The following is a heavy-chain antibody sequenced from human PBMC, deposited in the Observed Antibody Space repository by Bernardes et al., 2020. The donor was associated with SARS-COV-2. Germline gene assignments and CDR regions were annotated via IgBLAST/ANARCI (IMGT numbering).Heavy chain of an antibody. Sequence: SETLSLTCAVYGGSFSGYHWSWIRQPPGEGLEWIGEINHSGSTNYNPSLKSRVTISVDTSKNQFSLKLNSVTAADTAVYYCARAGLTYYDYVWGSSPKSLYYFDYWGQGTLVTVSS. J-gene: IGHJ4*02. D-gene: IGHD3-16*01. CDR2: INHSGST. CDR3: ARAGLTYYDYVWGSSPKSLYYFDY. V-gene: IGHV4-34*01. CDR1: GGSFSGYH.